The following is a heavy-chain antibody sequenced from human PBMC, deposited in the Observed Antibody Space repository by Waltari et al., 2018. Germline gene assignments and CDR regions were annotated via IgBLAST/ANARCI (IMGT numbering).Heavy chain of an antibody. CDR3: ARRAGGFDI. Sequence: EVQLVQSGAEVKKPGESLKISCKASRYIFTNYWIAWVRQMPGKGLEWMGIIYRVDSVTGDGPSSKGQATISADKSITSAYLQWSSRKASDTAIYYCARRAGGFDIWGQGTMVTVSS. D-gene: IGHD2-15*01. V-gene: IGHV5-51*01. CDR2: IYRVDSVT. CDR1: RYIFTNYW. J-gene: IGHJ3*02.